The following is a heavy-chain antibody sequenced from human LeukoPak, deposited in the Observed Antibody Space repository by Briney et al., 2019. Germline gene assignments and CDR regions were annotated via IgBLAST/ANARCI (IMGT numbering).Heavy chain of an antibody. CDR2: IYYSRST. Sequence: SETLSLTCTVSGGSISSYYWSWIRQPPGKGLEWIGYIYYSRSTNYNPSRNSRVTISVDTSKNQFSLKLSSVTAADTAVYYCAREVTIFGVVRFDPWGQGTLVTVSS. J-gene: IGHJ5*02. CDR1: GGSISSYY. V-gene: IGHV4-59*01. CDR3: AREVTIFGVVRFDP. D-gene: IGHD3-3*01.